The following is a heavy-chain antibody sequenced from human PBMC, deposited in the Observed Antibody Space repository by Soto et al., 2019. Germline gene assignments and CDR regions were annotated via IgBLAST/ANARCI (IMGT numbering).Heavy chain of an antibody. V-gene: IGHV3-30*18. Sequence: GGSLRLSCAASGFTFSSYGMHWVRQAPGKGLEWVAVISYDGSNKYYADSVKGRFTISRDNSKNTLYLQMNSLRAEDTAVYYCAKGPKQWLVLGLSPAYFDYWGQGTLVTVSS. D-gene: IGHD6-19*01. CDR2: ISYDGSNK. CDR3: AKGPKQWLVLGLSPAYFDY. CDR1: GFTFSSYG. J-gene: IGHJ4*02.